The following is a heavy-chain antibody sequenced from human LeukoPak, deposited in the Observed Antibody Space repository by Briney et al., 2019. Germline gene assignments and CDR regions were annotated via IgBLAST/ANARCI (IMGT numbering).Heavy chain of an antibody. V-gene: IGHV3-7*01. CDR1: GFTVNYW. Sequence: GSPRLSCAASGFTVNYWMSWARQAPGKGLEWVATMTHDGSDEYYLDSVKGRFTISRDSAKNSIYLQMNSLRVEDTSTYYCAKGDLENWGQGTLVTVSS. CDR3: AKGDLEN. CDR2: MTHDGSDE. J-gene: IGHJ4*02.